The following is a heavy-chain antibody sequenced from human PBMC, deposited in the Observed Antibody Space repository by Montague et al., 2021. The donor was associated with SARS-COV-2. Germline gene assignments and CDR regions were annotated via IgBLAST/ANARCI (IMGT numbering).Heavy chain of an antibody. D-gene: IGHD1-26*01. J-gene: IGHJ4*02. V-gene: IGHV4-59*03. CDR1: GGSIKSYY. CDR3: ARYGSYFEH. CDR2: IYYDGST. Sequence: SETLSLTCTVSGGSIKSYYWSWIRQTPGKGLEWIGYIYYDGSTNYNPSLKSRVTMSVDSSKNQFSLRLSSVTVADTAVYYCARYGSYFEHWGRGTLVTVSS.